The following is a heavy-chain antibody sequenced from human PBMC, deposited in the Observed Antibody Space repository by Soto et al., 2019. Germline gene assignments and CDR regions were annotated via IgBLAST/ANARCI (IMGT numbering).Heavy chain of an antibody. J-gene: IGHJ4*02. V-gene: IGHV4-34*01. D-gene: IGHD1-26*01. Sequence: SETLSLTCAVYGGSLSGYYWSWIHQPPGKALEWIGEINYSGNTNYNPSLKSRVTISVDTSKNQLFLNLTSVTAADTAMYYCARHHVRGRTIAGAAEFWGQGTLVTVSS. CDR3: ARHHVRGRTIAGAAEF. CDR2: INYSGNT. CDR1: GGSLSGYY.